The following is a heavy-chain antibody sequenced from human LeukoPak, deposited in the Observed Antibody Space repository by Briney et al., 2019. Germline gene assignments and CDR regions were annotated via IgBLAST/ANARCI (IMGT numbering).Heavy chain of an antibody. J-gene: IGHJ4*02. Sequence: SPSQTLSLTCTVSGGSISSGGYYWSWIRQHPGKGLEWIGYIYYSGTTNYNPSLKSRVTISVDTSKNQFSLRLSSVTAADTAVYYCARERYQLNFDYWGQGTLVTVSS. V-gene: IGHV4-31*03. CDR3: ARERYQLNFDY. CDR2: IYYSGTT. CDR1: GGSISSGGYY. D-gene: IGHD2-2*01.